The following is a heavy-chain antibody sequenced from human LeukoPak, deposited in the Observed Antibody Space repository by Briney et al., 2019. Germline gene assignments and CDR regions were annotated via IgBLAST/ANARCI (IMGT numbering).Heavy chain of an antibody. J-gene: IGHJ3*02. V-gene: IGHV1-2*02. CDR3: ARDMGTGRAFDI. CDR1: GYSFTANY. Sequence: ASVKVSCKASGYSFTANYMHWVRQAPGQGLEWMGWINPNSGDTNYAQNFQGRVTMTRDTSISTAYMELSRLKSDDTALYYCARDMGTGRAFDIWGQGTKVTVSS. D-gene: IGHD1-1*01. CDR2: INPNSGDT.